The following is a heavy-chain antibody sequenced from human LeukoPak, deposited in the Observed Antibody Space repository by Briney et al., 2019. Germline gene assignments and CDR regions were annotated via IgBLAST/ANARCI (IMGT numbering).Heavy chain of an antibody. CDR2: IYSSGST. D-gene: IGHD3-3*01. Sequence: SETLSLTCTVSGGSISGYYWSWIRQPPGKGLEWIGYIYSSGSTNYNPSLKSRVTMSVDTSKNQFSLKLSSVTAADTAVYYCARSMSYDFWSGYQFDYWGQGTLVTVSS. J-gene: IGHJ4*02. V-gene: IGHV4-59*01. CDR3: ARSMSYDFWSGYQFDY. CDR1: GGSISGYY.